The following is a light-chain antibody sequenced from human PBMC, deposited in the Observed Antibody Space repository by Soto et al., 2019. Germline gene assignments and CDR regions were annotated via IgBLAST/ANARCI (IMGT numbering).Light chain of an antibody. J-gene: IGKJ2*01. Sequence: IVMTQSPLYLPVTPGEPASISCRPSQSLLQSNGYQYLDWYVQKPGQSPRLLISLAFNRASGVPDRFSGSGSGTFFTLKINRVEAEDVGMYYCMQTVLTPHTCGQGTKLEIK. CDR2: LAF. CDR3: MQTVLTPHT. CDR1: QSLLQSNGYQY. V-gene: IGKV2-28*01.